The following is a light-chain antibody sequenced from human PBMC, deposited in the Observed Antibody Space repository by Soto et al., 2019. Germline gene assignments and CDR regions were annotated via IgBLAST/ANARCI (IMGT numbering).Light chain of an antibody. CDR3: QQYGSSPPFT. CDR1: QSVSSTY. CDR2: GAS. Sequence: EIVLRQSPGTLSLSPGERATLSCRASQSVSSTYLAWYQQKPGQAPRLLIYGASNRATGIPDRFSGGGSGTDFTLTISRLEPEDFAVYYCQQYGSSPPFTFGPGTTVEIK. V-gene: IGKV3-20*01. J-gene: IGKJ3*01.